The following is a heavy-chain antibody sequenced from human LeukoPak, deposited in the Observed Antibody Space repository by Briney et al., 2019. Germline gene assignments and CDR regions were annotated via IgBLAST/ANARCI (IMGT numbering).Heavy chain of an antibody. Sequence: GGSLRLSCAASGFTFSSYTMSWVRQAPGKGLEWVPAISGSGGSTYYADSVKGRFTISRDNSKNTLYLQMNSLRAEDAAVYYCAKQLRKYQLLDFDYWGQGTLVTVSS. J-gene: IGHJ4*02. V-gene: IGHV3-23*01. CDR1: GFTFSSYT. CDR3: AKQLRKYQLLDFDY. CDR2: ISGSGGST. D-gene: IGHD2-2*01.